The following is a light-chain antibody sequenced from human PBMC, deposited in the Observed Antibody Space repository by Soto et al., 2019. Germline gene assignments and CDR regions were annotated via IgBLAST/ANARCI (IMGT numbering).Light chain of an antibody. CDR2: EGS. J-gene: IGLJ2*01. Sequence: QSVLTQPASVSGSPGQSITISCTGTSSDVGSYNLVSWYQQHPGKAPKLMIYEGSKRPSGVSNRFSGSKSGNTASLTISGLQAEDEADYYCCPYAGSSTLVFGGGTKVTV. CDR3: CPYAGSSTLV. V-gene: IGLV2-23*01. CDR1: SSDVGSYNL.